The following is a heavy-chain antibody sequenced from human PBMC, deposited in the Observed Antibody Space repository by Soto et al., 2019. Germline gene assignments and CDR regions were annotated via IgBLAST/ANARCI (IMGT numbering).Heavy chain of an antibody. CDR2: IDPDGSQK. J-gene: IGHJ4*02. V-gene: IGHV3-7*03. CDR3: ARDMGPSGAYGY. CDR1: GFTFSTYW. D-gene: IGHD1-26*01. Sequence: EVQLVDSGGDLVQPGGSLRLSCAASGFTFSTYWMSWVRQAPGKGLEWVANIDPDGSQKYYVDSMKGRFTISRDNAKNSLYLQMNSLRAEDTAVYYCARDMGPSGAYGYWGQGTLVTVSS.